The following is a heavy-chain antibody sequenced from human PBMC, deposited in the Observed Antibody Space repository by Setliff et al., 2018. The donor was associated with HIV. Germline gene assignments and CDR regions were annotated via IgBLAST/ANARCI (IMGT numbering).Heavy chain of an antibody. CDR1: GGSISSGGYY. V-gene: IGHV4-31*03. D-gene: IGHD3-22*01. J-gene: IGHJ4*02. Sequence: SETLSLTCTVSGGSISSGGYYWSWIRQHPGKGLEWIGYISYSGSSYYNPSLKSRVTLSVDTSKNQFSLKLTSVTAADTAVYYCARHYGYHYDTSGQRGLADWGQGTLVTVSS. CDR2: ISYSGSS. CDR3: ARHYGYHYDTSGQRGLAD.